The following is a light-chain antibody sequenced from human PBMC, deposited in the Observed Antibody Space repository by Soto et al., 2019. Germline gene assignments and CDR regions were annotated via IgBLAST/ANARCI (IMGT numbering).Light chain of an antibody. V-gene: IGKV1-39*01. CDR2: AAS. J-gene: IGKJ2*01. CDR3: QQTYSPSMYT. Sequence: APKVLIYAASSLQSGVPSRFSGSGSGTEFTLTISSLQPEDFATYSCQQTYSPSMYTFGHGTNVDIK.